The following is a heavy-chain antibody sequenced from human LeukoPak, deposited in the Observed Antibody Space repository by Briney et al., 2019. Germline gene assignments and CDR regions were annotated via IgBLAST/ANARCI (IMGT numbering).Heavy chain of an antibody. CDR3: ADPPNADY. Sequence: GGSLRLSCAASGFTFSRYAMSWVRQAPGKGLEWVSSIGGSDGRTYYAKSVMGRFTISRDDSKNTLSLQMNGRRVEDTAVYFCADPPNADYWGQGTLVTVSS. CDR1: GFTFSRYA. D-gene: IGHD1-1*01. J-gene: IGHJ4*02. V-gene: IGHV3-23*01. CDR2: IGGSDGRT.